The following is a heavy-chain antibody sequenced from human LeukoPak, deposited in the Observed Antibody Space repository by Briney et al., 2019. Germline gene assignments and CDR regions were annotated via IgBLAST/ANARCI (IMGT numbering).Heavy chain of an antibody. V-gene: IGHV3-23*01. Sequence: GGSLRLSCAASGFTFSSYAMSWVRQAPGKGLEWVSAISGSGGSTYYADSVKGRFTISRDNSKNTLLLQMNSLRAEDTAVYYCAKSDDILTGYYLKPPRGQIDYWGQGTLVTVSS. CDR3: AKSDDILTGYYLKPPRGQIDY. CDR2: ISGSGGST. J-gene: IGHJ4*02. CDR1: GFTFSSYA. D-gene: IGHD3-9*01.